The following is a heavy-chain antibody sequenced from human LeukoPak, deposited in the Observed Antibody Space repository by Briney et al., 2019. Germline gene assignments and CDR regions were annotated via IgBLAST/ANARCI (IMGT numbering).Heavy chain of an antibody. D-gene: IGHD6-19*01. Sequence: PGGSLRLSCAASGFTFSSYSMNWVRQAPGKGLEWVSSISSSSSYIYYADSVKGRFTISRDNAKNSLYLQMNSLRAEDTAVYYCARVIAVAGPLFDYWGQGTLVTVSS. CDR2: ISSSSSYI. CDR3: ARVIAVAGPLFDY. J-gene: IGHJ4*02. CDR1: GFTFSSYS. V-gene: IGHV3-21*01.